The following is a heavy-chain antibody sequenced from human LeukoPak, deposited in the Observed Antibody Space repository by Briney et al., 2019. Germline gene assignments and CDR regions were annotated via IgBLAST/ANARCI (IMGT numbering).Heavy chain of an antibody. V-gene: IGHV2-5*02. D-gene: IGHD2-21*02. CDR1: GFSLSTSGVG. J-gene: IGHJ1*01. CDR2: IYWDDDK. CDR3: AHFDLAYCGGDCYSRYFQH. Sequence: SGPTLVKPTQTLTLTCTFSGFSLSTSGVGVGWIRQPPGKALEWLALIYWDDDKRYSPSLKSRLTITKDTSKNQVVLTMTNMDPVDTATYYCAHFDLAYCGGDCYSRYFQHWGQGTLVTVSS.